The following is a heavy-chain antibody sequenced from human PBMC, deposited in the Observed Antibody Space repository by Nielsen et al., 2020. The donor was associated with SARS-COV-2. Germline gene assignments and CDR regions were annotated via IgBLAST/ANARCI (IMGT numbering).Heavy chain of an antibody. CDR3: ARGGVDYYDSSGYHSVYAFDI. CDR2: IIPILGIA. J-gene: IGHJ3*02. Sequence: WVRQAPGQGLEWMGRIIPILGIANYAQKFQGRVTITADKSTSTAYMELSSLRSEDTAVYYCARGGVDYYDSSGYHSVYAFDIWGQGTMVTVSS. V-gene: IGHV1-69*04. D-gene: IGHD3-22*01.